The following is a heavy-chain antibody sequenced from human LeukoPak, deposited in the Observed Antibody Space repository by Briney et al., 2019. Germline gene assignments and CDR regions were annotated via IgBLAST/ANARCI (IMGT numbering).Heavy chain of an antibody. V-gene: IGHV4-34*01. Sequence: SETLSLTCAVSGGSISSGGYYWSWIRQPPGKGLEWIGEINHSGSTNYNPSLKSRVTISVDTSKNQFSLKLSSVTAADTAVYYCARGNVVVVTKDYYYYYGMDVWGQGTTVTVSS. CDR3: ARGNVVVVTKDYYYYYGMDV. J-gene: IGHJ6*02. CDR2: INHSGST. CDR1: GGSISSGGYY. D-gene: IGHD3-22*01.